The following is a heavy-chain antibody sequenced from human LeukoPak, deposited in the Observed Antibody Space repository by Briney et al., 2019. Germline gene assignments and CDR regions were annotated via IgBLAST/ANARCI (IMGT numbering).Heavy chain of an antibody. Sequence: ASVKVSCKASGFTFTGYYMHWVRQAPGQGLEWMGWINPNSGGTNYAQKFQGRVTMTRDTSISTAYMELSRLRSDDTAVYYCARGVTGTTTRNWFDPWGQGTLVTVSS. CDR3: ARGVTGTTTRNWFDP. D-gene: IGHD1-20*01. CDR2: INPNSGGT. J-gene: IGHJ5*02. CDR1: GFTFTGYY. V-gene: IGHV1-2*02.